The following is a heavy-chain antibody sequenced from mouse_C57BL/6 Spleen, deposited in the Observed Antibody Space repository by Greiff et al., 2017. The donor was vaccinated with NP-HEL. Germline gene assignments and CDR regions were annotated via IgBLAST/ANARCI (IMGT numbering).Heavy chain of an antibody. CDR2: IDPENGDT. CDR1: GFNIKDDY. Sequence: VQLQQSGAELVRPGASVKLSCTASGFNIKDDYMHWVKQRPEQGLEGIGWIDPENGDTEYASKFQGKATITADTAANTAYLQLSSLTSEDTAVYYCTTGPFWWYCDVWGTGTTVTVSS. CDR3: TTGPFWWYCDV. J-gene: IGHJ1*03. V-gene: IGHV14-4*01.